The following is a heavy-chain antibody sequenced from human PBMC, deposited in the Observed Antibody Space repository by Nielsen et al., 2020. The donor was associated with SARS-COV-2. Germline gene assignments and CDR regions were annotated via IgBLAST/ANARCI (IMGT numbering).Heavy chain of an antibody. CDR1: GFTISNYG. CDR2: MSHDGRLK. J-gene: IGHJ6*02. CDR3: ATQYFDWAWYMFYGVDV. D-gene: IGHD3-9*01. Sequence: GESLKISCAVSGFTISNYGMQWVRQAPGKGLEWVATMSHDGRLKWYADSVKGRFTISRDYSKGTLHLQMNSLRPDDTAVYYCATQYFDWAWYMFYGVDVWGQGTTVTVSS. V-gene: IGHV3-30*03.